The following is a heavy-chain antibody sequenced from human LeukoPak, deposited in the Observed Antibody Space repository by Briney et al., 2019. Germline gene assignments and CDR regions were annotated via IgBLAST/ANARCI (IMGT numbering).Heavy chain of an antibody. J-gene: IGHJ2*01. V-gene: IGHV3-9*01. CDR1: GFTFDDYA. D-gene: IGHD5-18*01. Sequence: GGSLRLSCAASGFTFDDYAMHWVRQAPGKGLEWVSGISWNSGSIGYADSVKGRFIISRDNAKNSLYLQMNSLRAEDTALYYCAKARGYSYGWYFDLWGRGTLVTVSS. CDR3: AKARGYSYGWYFDL. CDR2: ISWNSGSI.